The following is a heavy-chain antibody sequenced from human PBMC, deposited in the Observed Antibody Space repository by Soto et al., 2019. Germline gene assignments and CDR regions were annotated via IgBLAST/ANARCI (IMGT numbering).Heavy chain of an antibody. CDR2: IIPLTETP. V-gene: IGHV1-69*01. D-gene: IGHD1-1*01. Sequence: QVQVVQSGAEVKKPGSSVKVACKASGGTFSNYAISWVRQAPGHGLEWVGGIIPLTETPVYAQTVQGRLTITADEITSAAYMELSSLRSDYTAVYYCAIGTRNSVNCDFWGQGTLLTVSS. J-gene: IGHJ4*02. CDR1: GGTFSNYA. CDR3: AIGTRNSVNCDF.